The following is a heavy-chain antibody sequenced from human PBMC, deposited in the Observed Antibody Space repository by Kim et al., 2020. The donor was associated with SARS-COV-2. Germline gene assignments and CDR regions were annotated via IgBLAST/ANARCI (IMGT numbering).Heavy chain of an antibody. Sequence: SETLSLTCTVSGGSISSGGYYWSWIRQHPGKGLEWIGYIYYSGSTYYNPSLKSRVTISVDTSKNQFSLKLSSVTAADTAVYYCARGKGDFWSGCSWFDPWGQGTLVTVSS. CDR2: IYYSGST. CDR3: ARGKGDFWSGCSWFDP. V-gene: IGHV4-31*03. J-gene: IGHJ5*02. CDR1: GGSISSGGYY. D-gene: IGHD3-3*01.